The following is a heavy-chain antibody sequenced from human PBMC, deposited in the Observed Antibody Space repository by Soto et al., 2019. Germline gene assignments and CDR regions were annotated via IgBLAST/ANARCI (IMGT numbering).Heavy chain of an antibody. V-gene: IGHV1-3*01. CDR3: ARDPRHDFWSGYSRGAFDI. CDR2: INAGNGNT. CDR1: GYTLSSDA. Sequence: ASVKVSCQTAGYTLSSDAMDWVRQAPGKRLDWMGWINAGNGNTKYSQKFQGRVTITRDTSASTAYMELSSLRSEDTAVYYCARDPRHDFWSGYSRGAFDIWGQGTMVTVSS. D-gene: IGHD3-3*01. J-gene: IGHJ3*02.